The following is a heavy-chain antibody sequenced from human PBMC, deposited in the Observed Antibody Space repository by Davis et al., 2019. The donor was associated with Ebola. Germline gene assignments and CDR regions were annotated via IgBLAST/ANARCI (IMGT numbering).Heavy chain of an antibody. CDR2: ISGSGGST. CDR1: GFTFSSYD. CDR3: AKESGNTANTHFDY. D-gene: IGHD5-18*01. J-gene: IGHJ4*02. Sequence: GESLKISCAASGFTFSSYDMHWVRQATGKGLEWVSAISGSGGSTYYADSVKGRFTISRDNSKNTLYLQMNSLRAEDTAVYYCAKESGNTANTHFDYWGQGTLVTVSS. V-gene: IGHV3-23*01.